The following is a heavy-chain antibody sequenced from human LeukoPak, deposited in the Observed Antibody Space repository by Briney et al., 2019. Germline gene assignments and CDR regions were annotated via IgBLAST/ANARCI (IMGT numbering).Heavy chain of an antibody. CDR2: IHHSGST. CDR1: GGSISSYY. D-gene: IGHD3-10*01. V-gene: IGHV4-59*12. J-gene: IGHJ4*02. CDR3: ARSHQGDQVDF. Sequence: SETLSLTCTVSGGSISSYYWSWIRQPSGKGLEWIGYIHHSGSTYYNPSLGSRVTISVDRSKSQFSLKLSSVTAADTAVYYCARSHQGDQVDFWGQGTLVTVSS.